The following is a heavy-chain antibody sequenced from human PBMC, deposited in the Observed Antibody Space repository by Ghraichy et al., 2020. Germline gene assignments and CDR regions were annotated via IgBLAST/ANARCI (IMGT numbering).Heavy chain of an antibody. CDR1: GFTFSSYA. CDR3: VKVGLRGSLYSSSWYFDY. CDR2: ISSNGGST. Sequence: GGSLRLSCSASGFTFSSYAMHWVRQAPGKGLEYVSAISSNGGSTYYADSVKGRFTISRDNSKNTLYLQMSSLRAEDTAVYYCVKVGLRGSLYSSSWYFDYWGQGTLVTVSS. D-gene: IGHD6-13*01. V-gene: IGHV3-64D*06. J-gene: IGHJ4*02.